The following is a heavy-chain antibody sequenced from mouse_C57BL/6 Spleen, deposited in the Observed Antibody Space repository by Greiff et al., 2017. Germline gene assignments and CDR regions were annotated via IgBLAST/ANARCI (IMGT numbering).Heavy chain of an antibody. CDR2: INPSNGGT. D-gene: IGHD1-3*01. V-gene: IGHV1-53*01. Sequence: QVQLQQPGTELVKPGASVKLSCKASGYTFTSYWMHWVKQRPGQGLEWIGNINPSNGGTNYNEKFKSKATLTVDKSSSTAYMQLSSLTSEDSAVYYCARSSGLTSFFYYAMDYWGQGTSVTVSS. CDR3: ARSSGLTSFFYYAMDY. J-gene: IGHJ4*01. CDR1: GYTFTSYW.